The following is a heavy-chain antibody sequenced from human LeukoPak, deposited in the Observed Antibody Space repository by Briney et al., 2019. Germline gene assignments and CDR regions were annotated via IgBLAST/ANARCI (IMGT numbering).Heavy chain of an antibody. V-gene: IGHV3-74*01. CDR2: INSDATST. Sequence: GGSLRLSCGASGFTFSSYWMHWVRQAPGKEMVLVSRINSDATSTSYADSVKGRFTISRDNAKNTLYLQMNSLRAEDTAVYYCARSLRIVVVPYYFDYWGQGTLVTVSS. D-gene: IGHD3-22*01. CDR1: GFTFSSYW. CDR3: ARSLRIVVVPYYFDY. J-gene: IGHJ4*02.